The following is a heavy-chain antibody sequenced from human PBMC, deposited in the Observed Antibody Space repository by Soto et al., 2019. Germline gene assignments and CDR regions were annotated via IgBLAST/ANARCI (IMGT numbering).Heavy chain of an antibody. Sequence: GGSLRLSCAASGFTFSSYAMSWVRQAPGKGLEWVSAISGSGGSTYYADSVKGRFTISRDNSKNTLYLQMNSLRAEDTAVYYCAKGSYITTITVRFDYWGHGTLVTAPQ. J-gene: IGHJ4*01. CDR3: AKGSYITTITVRFDY. CDR2: ISGSGGST. V-gene: IGHV3-23*01. CDR1: GFTFSSYA. D-gene: IGHD3-22*01.